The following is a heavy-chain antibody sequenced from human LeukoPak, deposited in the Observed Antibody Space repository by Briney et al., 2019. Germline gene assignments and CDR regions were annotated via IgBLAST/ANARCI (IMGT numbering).Heavy chain of an antibody. CDR2: ISNSGST. CDR3: ARGPYSYDSSGAFDI. Sequence: PSETLSLTCTVSGDSISSGDYYWRWSRQPAGKGLEWIVRISNSGSTNYNPSLKSRVTISVDTSKNQFSLKLSSVTAADTAVYFCARGPYSYDSSGAFDIWGQGTMVTVSS. D-gene: IGHD3-22*01. V-gene: IGHV4-61*02. J-gene: IGHJ3*02. CDR1: GDSISSGDYY.